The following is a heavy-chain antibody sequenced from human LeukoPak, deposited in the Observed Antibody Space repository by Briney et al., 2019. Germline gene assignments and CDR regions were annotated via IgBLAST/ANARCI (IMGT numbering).Heavy chain of an antibody. CDR2: IYTSGST. J-gene: IGHJ3*02. Sequence: SETLSLTCTVSGGSISSHYWSWIRQPPGKGLEWIGYIYTSGSTNYNPSLKSRVTISLDTSKNQFSLKLSSVTAADTAVYYCARPYSSGWYGAFDIWGQGTMVTVSS. V-gene: IGHV4-4*08. CDR3: ARPYSSGWYGAFDI. CDR1: GGSISSHY. D-gene: IGHD6-19*01.